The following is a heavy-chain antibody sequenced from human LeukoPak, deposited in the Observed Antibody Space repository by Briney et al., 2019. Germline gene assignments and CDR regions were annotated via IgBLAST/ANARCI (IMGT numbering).Heavy chain of an antibody. J-gene: IGHJ4*02. Sequence: GSLRLSCAASGFTFDTYAMIWARQAPGKGLEWVSSIAGTSRTTHYADSVKGRFTISRDNFKNTVFLQMTSLRAEDTAIYYCVKYSLVGVGNVGSFDSWGQGTLVTVSS. D-gene: IGHD1-26*01. CDR2: IAGTSRTT. CDR1: GFTFDTYA. CDR3: VKYSLVGVGNVGSFDS. V-gene: IGHV3-23*01.